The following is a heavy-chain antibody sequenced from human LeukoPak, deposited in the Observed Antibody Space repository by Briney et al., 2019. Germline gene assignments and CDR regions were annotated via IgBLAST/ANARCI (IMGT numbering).Heavy chain of an antibody. CDR1: GYTFSAYD. J-gene: IGHJ5*02. D-gene: IGHD2-2*01. V-gene: IGHV1-2*02. CDR3: ARVGCSSTSCHTWFDP. Sequence: ASVKVSCKASGYTFSAYDIHWVRQAPGQGLEWMGWINPNTAVTNYAQKFQGRVTMTRDTSINTAHMELGRLRSDDTAVYYCARVGCSSTSCHTWFDPWGQGTLVTVSS. CDR2: INPNTAVT.